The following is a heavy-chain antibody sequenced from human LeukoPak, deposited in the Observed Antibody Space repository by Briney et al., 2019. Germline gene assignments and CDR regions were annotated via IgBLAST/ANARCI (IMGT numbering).Heavy chain of an antibody. CDR1: GGSISSYY. J-gene: IGHJ6*02. D-gene: IGHD4-23*01. CDR3: ARHDQSRWLAYYYYGMDV. Sequence: PSETLSLTCTVSGGSISSYYWSWIRQPPGKGLEWIGYIYYSGSTNYNPSLKSRVTISVDTSKNQFSLKLSSVTAADTAVYYCARHDQSRWLAYYYYGMDVWGQGTTVTVSS. CDR2: IYYSGST. V-gene: IGHV4-59*08.